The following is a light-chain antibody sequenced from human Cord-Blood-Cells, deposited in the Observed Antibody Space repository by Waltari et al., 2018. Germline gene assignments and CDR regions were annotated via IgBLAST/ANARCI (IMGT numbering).Light chain of an antibody. V-gene: IGLV1-47*01. CDR2: RNN. Sequence: QSVLPQPPSASGTPGQRVTISCSGSSSNIGSNYVYWYQQLPGPAPKLLIYRNNQRPSGVPDRFSGSKSGTSASLAISGLRSEDEADYYCAAWDDSLSVVVFGGGTKLTVL. CDR1: SSNIGSNY. CDR3: AAWDDSLSVVV. J-gene: IGLJ2*01.